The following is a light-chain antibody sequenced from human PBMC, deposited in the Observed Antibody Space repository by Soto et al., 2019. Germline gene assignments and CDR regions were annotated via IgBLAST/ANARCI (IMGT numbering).Light chain of an antibody. Sequence: EIVMTQSPVTLSVSPGESATLSCRASQSVGSNLAWYQQRPGQAPRLLIYGASSRAAGIPDRFSGSGSGTVFTLTISRLEPEDFAVYYCHQYGTSRAFGQGTKVEIK. CDR3: HQYGTSRA. CDR2: GAS. V-gene: IGKV3-20*01. CDR1: QSVGSN. J-gene: IGKJ1*01.